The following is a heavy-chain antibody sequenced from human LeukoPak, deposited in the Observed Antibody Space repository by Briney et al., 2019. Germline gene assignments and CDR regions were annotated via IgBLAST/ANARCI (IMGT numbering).Heavy chain of an antibody. CDR1: GGSISSYY. V-gene: IGHV4-59*12. D-gene: IGHD3-16*02. Sequence: SETLSLTCTVSGGSISSYYWSWIRQPPGKGLEWIGYIYYSGSTNYNPSLKSRVTISVDTSKNQFSLKLSSVTAADTAVYYCARAVTYYDYVWGSYRAYYFDYWGQGTLVTVSS. CDR3: ARAVTYYDYVWGSYRAYYFDY. CDR2: IYYSGST. J-gene: IGHJ4*02.